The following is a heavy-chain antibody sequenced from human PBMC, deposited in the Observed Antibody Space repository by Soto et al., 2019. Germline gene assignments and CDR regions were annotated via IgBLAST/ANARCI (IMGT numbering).Heavy chain of an antibody. J-gene: IGHJ5*02. CDR2: ISAYNGNT. V-gene: IGHV1-18*01. CDR1: GSTFTSYG. D-gene: IGHD1-7*01. Sequence: ASVKVSCKASGSTFTSYGISWVRQAPGQGLEWMGWISAYNGNTNYAQKLQGRVTMTTDTSTSTAYMVLRSLRSDVTAVYYCARLNWNYVNWFEPWGQGTLVSVSS. CDR3: ARLNWNYVNWFEP.